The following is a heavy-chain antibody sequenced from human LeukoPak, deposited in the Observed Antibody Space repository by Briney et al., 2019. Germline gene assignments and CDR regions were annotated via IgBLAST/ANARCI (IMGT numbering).Heavy chain of an antibody. Sequence: PSETLSLNCTVSGGSISSYYWSWIRQPPGKGLEWIGYIYYSGSTNYNPSLKSRVTISVDTSKNQFSLKLSSVTAADTAVYYCARDYYLPDYGMDVWGQGTTVTVSS. CDR3: ARDYYLPDYGMDV. D-gene: IGHD2/OR15-2a*01. CDR2: IYYSGST. V-gene: IGHV4-59*01. CDR1: GGSISSYY. J-gene: IGHJ6*02.